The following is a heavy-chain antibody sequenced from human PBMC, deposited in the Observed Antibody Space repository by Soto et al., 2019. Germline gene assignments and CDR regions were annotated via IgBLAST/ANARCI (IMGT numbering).Heavy chain of an antibody. V-gene: IGHV3-33*01. CDR3: ARPQYPNRYGMDV. D-gene: IGHD2-2*02. CDR2: IWYDGSNK. J-gene: IGHJ6*02. Sequence: GGSLRLSCAASGFTFSSYGMHWVRQAPGKGLEWVAVIWYDGSNKYYADSVKGRFTISRDSSKNTLYLQMNSLRAEDTAVYYCARPQYPNRYGMDVWGQGTTVTVSS. CDR1: GFTFSSYG.